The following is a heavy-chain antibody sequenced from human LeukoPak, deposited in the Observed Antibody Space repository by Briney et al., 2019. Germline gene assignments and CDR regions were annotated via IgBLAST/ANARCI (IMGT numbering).Heavy chain of an antibody. J-gene: IGHJ3*02. CDR1: GFTFSSYW. D-gene: IGHD3-10*01. V-gene: IGHV3-7*03. Sequence: GGSLRLSCAASGFTFSSYWMSWVRQAPGKGLEWVANIKQDGSEKYYVDSVKGRFTISRDSAKNSLYLQMNSLRAEDTAVYYCARDAAWFGELLDAFDIWGQGTMVTVSS. CDR2: IKQDGSEK. CDR3: ARDAAWFGELLDAFDI.